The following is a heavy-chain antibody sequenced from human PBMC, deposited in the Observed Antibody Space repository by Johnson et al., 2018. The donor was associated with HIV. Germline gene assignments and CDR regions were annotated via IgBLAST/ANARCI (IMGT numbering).Heavy chain of an antibody. CDR1: GFSFNGYG. CDR2: IRYDGSNK. V-gene: IGHV3-30*02. CDR3: ASDKPIVVVMKSDAFDI. Sequence: VQLVESGGGLVHPGGSLRLSCVASGFSFNGYGMHWVRQVPGKGLEWVAFIRYDGSNKYYVDSVKGRFTISRDNAKNSLYLQMNSLRAEDTAVYYCASDKPIVVVMKSDAFDIWGQGTMVTVSS. D-gene: IGHD3-22*01. J-gene: IGHJ3*02.